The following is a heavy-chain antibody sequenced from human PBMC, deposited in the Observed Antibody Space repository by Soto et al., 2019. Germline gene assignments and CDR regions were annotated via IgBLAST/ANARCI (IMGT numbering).Heavy chain of an antibody. CDR1: GAGDTFSNYG. V-gene: IGHV1-69*06. Sequence: QVHLVQSGAEVKSPGSAVKVSCKVSGAGDTFSNYGLNWVRQAPRQGLEWMGGTIPALGTANYAQKFQGRVTITADTSPATAYMELSSLRSDDTAVYYCWRHDKTALPPLDSWGQGTLVSVSS. D-gene: IGHD1-1*01. CDR3: WRHDKTALPPLDS. J-gene: IGHJ4*02. CDR2: TIPALGTA.